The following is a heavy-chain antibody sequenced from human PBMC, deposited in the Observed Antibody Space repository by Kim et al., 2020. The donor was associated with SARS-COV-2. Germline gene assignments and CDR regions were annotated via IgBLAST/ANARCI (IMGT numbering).Heavy chain of an antibody. CDR2: ISGNGTST. V-gene: IGHV3-23*01. Sequence: GGSLRLSCAASGFAFRNYAMSWVRQAPGEGLEWVSTISGNGTSTYYADSVKGRFAISRDNSNNTLYLQVNSLRAEDTAIYYCAKDYSGDYVPDAFDILVQGTMVTASS. CDR1: GFAFRNYA. CDR3: AKDYSGDYVPDAFDI. J-gene: IGHJ3*02. D-gene: IGHD4-17*01.